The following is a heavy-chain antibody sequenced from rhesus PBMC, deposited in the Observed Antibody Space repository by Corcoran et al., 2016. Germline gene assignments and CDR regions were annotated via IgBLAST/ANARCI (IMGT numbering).Heavy chain of an antibody. CDR3: GRGRVVNDGGLDS. J-gene: IGHJ4*01. V-gene: IGHV4-147*01. CDR1: GASVHSHS. CDR2: VFVDGGRT. Sequence: QVQLQESGPGLLKPSETLSLTCAVSGASVHSHSWSWLRQPPGKGLELIGRVFVDGGRTSYNPSLTSRVTMSRDTSKNQFSLKLDSVTAADSAVYYCGRGRVVNDGGLDSWGQGVLVTVSS. D-gene: IGHD3-28*01.